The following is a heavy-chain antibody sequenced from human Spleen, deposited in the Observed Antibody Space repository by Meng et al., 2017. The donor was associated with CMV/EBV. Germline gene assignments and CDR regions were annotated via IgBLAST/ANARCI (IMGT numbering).Heavy chain of an antibody. V-gene: IGHV1-18*01. J-gene: IGHJ3*02. CDR2: ISGYNGNT. CDR1: DYTFTNYG. D-gene: IGHD6-13*01. Sequence: ASVKVSCKASDYTFTNYGISWVRQAPGQGLEWMGWISGYNGNTNSAQKFQGRVTRTTDTSTSTDHMVLRSLRPDDTAMYYCARDVGQQLALPVWAFDIWGQGIMVTVSS. CDR3: ARDVGQQLALPVWAFDI.